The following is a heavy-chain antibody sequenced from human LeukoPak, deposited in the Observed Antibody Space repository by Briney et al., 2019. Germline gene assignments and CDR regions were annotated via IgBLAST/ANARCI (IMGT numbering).Heavy chain of an antibody. CDR3: AREESGGYFDY. J-gene: IGHJ4*02. Sequence: GGSPRLSCAASGFTFSDFYMSWIRQAPGKGLESVSYISGSSSNTNYADSVKGRFTISRDNSKNTLYLQMNSLRAEDTAVYYCAREESGGYFDYWGQGTLVTVSS. CDR2: ISGSSSNT. CDR1: GFTFSDFY. D-gene: IGHD2-8*02. V-gene: IGHV3-11*05.